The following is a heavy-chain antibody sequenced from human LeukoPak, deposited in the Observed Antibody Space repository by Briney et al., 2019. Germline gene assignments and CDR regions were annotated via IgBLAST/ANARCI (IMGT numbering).Heavy chain of an antibody. CDR3: ARVGGAADY. CDR2: ISYDGSNK. CDR1: GFTFSSYA. Sequence: GGSLRLSCAASGFTFSSYAMHWVRQAPGKGLEWVAVISYDGSNKYYADSVKGRFTISRDNSKNTLHLQMNSLRAEDTAVYYCARVGGAADYWGQGTLVTVSS. D-gene: IGHD1-26*01. J-gene: IGHJ4*02. V-gene: IGHV3-30-3*01.